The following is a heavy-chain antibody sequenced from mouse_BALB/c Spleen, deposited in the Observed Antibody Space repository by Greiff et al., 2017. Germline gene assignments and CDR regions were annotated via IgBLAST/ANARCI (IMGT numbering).Heavy chain of an antibody. J-gene: IGHJ2*01. CDR1: GYTFTSYY. CDR3: ARGPFYYFDY. CDR2: IYPGDGST. Sequence: QVQLKESGPELVKPGASVKMSCKASGYTFTSYYIHWVKQRPGQGLEWIGWIYPGDGSTKYNEKFKGKTTLTADKSSSTAYMLLSSLTSEDSAIYFCARGPFYYFDYWGQGTTLTVSS. V-gene: IGHV1S56*01.